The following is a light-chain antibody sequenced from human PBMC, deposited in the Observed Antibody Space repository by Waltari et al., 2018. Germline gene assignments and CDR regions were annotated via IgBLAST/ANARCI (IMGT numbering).Light chain of an antibody. V-gene: IGLV2-8*01. J-gene: IGLJ3*02. Sequence: QSALTQPPSASGSPGQSVTISCTGTGSDVGGYDSVCWYQQHPGKAPKLMIYEVNKRPSGVPYRFSGSKSGNTASLTVSGLQAEDEADYYCSSYAGSNNWVFGGGTKLTVL. CDR3: SSYAGSNNWV. CDR2: EVN. CDR1: GSDVGGYDS.